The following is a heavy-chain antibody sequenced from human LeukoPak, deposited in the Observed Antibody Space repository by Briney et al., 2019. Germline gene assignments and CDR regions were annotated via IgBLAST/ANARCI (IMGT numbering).Heavy chain of an antibody. D-gene: IGHD3-22*01. Sequence: GESLKISCKGSGYSFTSYWSGWVRQMPGKGLEWMGIIYPSDSDTRYSPSFQGQVTISADKSISTAYLQWSSLKAPDTAMYYCARHEALNYYDSSGYPNSLDYWGQGTLVTVSS. CDR3: ARHEALNYYDSSGYPNSLDY. CDR1: GYSFTSYW. J-gene: IGHJ4*02. CDR2: IYPSDSDT. V-gene: IGHV5-51*01.